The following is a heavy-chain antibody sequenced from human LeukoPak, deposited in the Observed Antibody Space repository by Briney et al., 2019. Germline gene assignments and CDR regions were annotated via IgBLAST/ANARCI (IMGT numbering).Heavy chain of an antibody. CDR2: INHSGST. CDR1: GGSFSGYY. V-gene: IGHV4-34*01. J-gene: IGHJ3*02. Sequence: SETLSLTCAVYGGSFSGYYWSWIRQPPGKGLEWIGEINHSGSTNYNPSLKSRVTISVDTSKNQVSLKLNSVTAADTAVYHCARALGAFDIWGQGTMVTVSS. CDR3: ARALGAFDI.